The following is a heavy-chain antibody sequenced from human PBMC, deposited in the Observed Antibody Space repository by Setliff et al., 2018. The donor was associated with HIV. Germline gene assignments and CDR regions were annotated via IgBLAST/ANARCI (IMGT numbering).Heavy chain of an antibody. Sequence: AGGSLRLSCAASGFRFDNYGMNWVRQAPGKGLEWVSGINWNGVSTAYADSVKGRFTISRDNAKNSLYLQMNSLRVEDTAFHYCARKMGSYYDSSGAYYFDFWGQGTLVTVSS. CDR2: INWNGVST. J-gene: IGHJ4*02. CDR3: ARKMGSYYDSSGAYYFDF. D-gene: IGHD3-22*01. V-gene: IGHV3-20*04. CDR1: GFRFDNYG.